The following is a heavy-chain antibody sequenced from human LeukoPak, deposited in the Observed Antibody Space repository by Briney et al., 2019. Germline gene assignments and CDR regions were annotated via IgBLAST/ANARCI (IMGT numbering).Heavy chain of an antibody. CDR1: GFTFSTYG. CDR3: TRDRYYYGSSGFGY. Sequence: GGSLPLSCAASGFTFSTYGMHWVRQAPGKGLEWVAVIWYDGSNKYYADSVKGRFTISRDNSNNTLYLQMKSLRAEDTAVYYCTRDRYYYGSSGFGYWGHGILVAVSS. D-gene: IGHD3-22*01. J-gene: IGHJ4*03. V-gene: IGHV3-33*01. CDR2: IWYDGSNK.